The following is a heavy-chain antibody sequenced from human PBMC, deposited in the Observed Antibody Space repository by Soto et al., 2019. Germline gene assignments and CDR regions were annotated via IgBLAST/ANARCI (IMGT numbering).Heavy chain of an antibody. V-gene: IGHV1-18*01. J-gene: IGHJ5*02. CDR2: ISAYNGNT. CDR3: ARGARRLDHTPNWFDP. CDR1: GYTFTSYG. D-gene: IGHD6-19*01. Sequence: QVQLVQSGAEVKKPGASVKVSCKASGYTFTSYGISWVRQAPGQGREWMGWISAYNGNTNYAQKLQGRVTMTTDTSTRTAYMELRRLRYDDTDLYYCARGARRLDHTPNWFDPWGQGTLVTVSS.